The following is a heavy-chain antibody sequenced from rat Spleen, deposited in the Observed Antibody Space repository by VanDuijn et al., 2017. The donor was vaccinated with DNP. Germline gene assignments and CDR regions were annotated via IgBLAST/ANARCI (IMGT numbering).Heavy chain of an antibody. V-gene: IGHV5-58*01. CDR1: GFPFIGYW. CDR2: INTDGDST. D-gene: IGHD1-6*01. Sequence: EVQIVETGGGLVDPGRSLKVFCVASGFPFIGYWMYWIRQAPGKGLEWVASINTDGDSTYYLESVKGRFTISRANAENTVYLQMNSLRFDDTATYYCARDPEYYGFQGYFDYWGQGVMVTVSS. J-gene: IGHJ2*01. CDR3: ARDPEYYGFQGYFDY.